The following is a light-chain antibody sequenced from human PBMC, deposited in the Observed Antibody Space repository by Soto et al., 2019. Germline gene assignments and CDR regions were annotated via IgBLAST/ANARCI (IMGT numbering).Light chain of an antibody. CDR2: GAS. V-gene: IGKV3-15*01. CDR3: QQLDSYLSFT. J-gene: IGKJ4*01. Sequence: EIVMTQSPGTLSVSPGERATLSCRASQSVSSNLAWYQQKPGQAPRLLIYGASTRATGIPARFSGSRSGTEFTLTISSLQSEDYATYYCQQLDSYLSFTFGGGTKVEIK. CDR1: QSVSSN.